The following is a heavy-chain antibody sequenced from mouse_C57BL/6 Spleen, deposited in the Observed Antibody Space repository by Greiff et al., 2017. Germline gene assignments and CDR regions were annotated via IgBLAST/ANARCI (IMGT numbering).Heavy chain of an antibody. D-gene: IGHD1-1*01. V-gene: IGHV14-3*01. CDR1: GFNIKNTY. J-gene: IGHJ3*01. CDR2: IDPANGNT. CDR3: ARGADYYGSSSAWFAY. Sequence: VQLKESVAELVRPGASVKLSCTASGFNIKNTYMHWVKQRPEQGLEWIGRIDPANGNTKYAPKFQGKATITADTSSNTAYLQLSSLTSEDTAIYYCARGADYYGSSSAWFAYWGQGTLVTVSA.